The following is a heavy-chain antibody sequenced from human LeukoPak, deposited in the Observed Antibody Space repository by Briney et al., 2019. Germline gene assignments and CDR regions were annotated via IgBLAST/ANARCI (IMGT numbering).Heavy chain of an antibody. Sequence: HSGGSLRLSCAASGFTFNNYAMSWVRQAPGKGLEWVAALSSSGINTYYTDSVKGRFTISRDNYKNTLYLQMNSLRAEDTAVYYCAKDLTSSGSAFDDWGQGTLVTVSS. CDR2: LSSSGINT. V-gene: IGHV3-23*01. J-gene: IGHJ4*02. D-gene: IGHD6-25*01. CDR1: GFTFNNYA. CDR3: AKDLTSSGSAFDD.